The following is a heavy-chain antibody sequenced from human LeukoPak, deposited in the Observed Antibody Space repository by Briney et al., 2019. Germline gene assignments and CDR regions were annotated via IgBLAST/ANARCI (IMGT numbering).Heavy chain of an antibody. J-gene: IGHJ4*02. CDR1: GYTFRDYS. CDR2: ISSTSSYI. CDR3: GRVDEDSVYRPTDY. D-gene: IGHD5/OR15-5a*01. Sequence: GGSLRLSCAASGYTFRDYSVNWVRQVPGKGLEWVSSISSTSSYIYYAGSVKGRFTISRDNAKNSLFLQVNSLRDEDTAVYYCGRVDEDSVYRPTDYWGQGTLVTVST. V-gene: IGHV3-21*01.